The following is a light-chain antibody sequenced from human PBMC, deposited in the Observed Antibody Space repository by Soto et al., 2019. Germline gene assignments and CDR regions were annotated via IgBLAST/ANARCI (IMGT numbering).Light chain of an antibody. CDR1: QSVSSTY. CDR3: QQYGFSFRA. Sequence: EILLTQSPGTLSLSPGERATLSCRASQSVSSTYLSWYQLQPGQAPRLLIYGASSRATGIPDRISGSGSGTDFPLTFSRLEPEDFAVYYCQQYGFSFRAFGLGTKVEL. J-gene: IGKJ1*01. CDR2: GAS. V-gene: IGKV3-20*01.